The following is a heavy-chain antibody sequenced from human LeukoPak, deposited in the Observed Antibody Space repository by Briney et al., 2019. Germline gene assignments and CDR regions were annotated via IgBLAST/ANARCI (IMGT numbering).Heavy chain of an antibody. CDR3: AKDGSLRSSWYWSYFDY. CDR1: GFTFDDYA. Sequence: PGRSLRLSCAASGFTFDDYAMHWVRQAPGKGLEWVSGISWNSGSIGYADSVKGRFTISRDNAKNSLYLQMNSLRAEDMALYYCAKDGSLRSSWYWSYFDYWGQGTLVTVSS. CDR2: ISWNSGSI. V-gene: IGHV3-9*03. D-gene: IGHD6-13*01. J-gene: IGHJ4*02.